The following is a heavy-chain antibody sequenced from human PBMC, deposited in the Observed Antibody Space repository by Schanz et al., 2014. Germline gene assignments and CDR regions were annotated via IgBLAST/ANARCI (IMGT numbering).Heavy chain of an antibody. CDR2: MNPNSGTT. V-gene: IGHV1-8*02. J-gene: IGHJ4*02. D-gene: IGHD6-6*01. Sequence: QVRLVQSGAEVKKPGSSVKVSCKSSGATFNSYAFGWVRQAPGQGLEWMGWMNPNSGTTGYAQKFQGRVTMTRDTSTSTLQMELSSLRSEDTAVYYCARGGAYRSPSPVFYFDYWGQGTLVTVSS. CDR3: ARGGAYRSPSPVFYFDY. CDR1: GATFNSYA.